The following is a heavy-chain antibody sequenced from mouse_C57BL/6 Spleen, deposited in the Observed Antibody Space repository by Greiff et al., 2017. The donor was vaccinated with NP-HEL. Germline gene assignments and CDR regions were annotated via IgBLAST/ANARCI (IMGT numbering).Heavy chain of an antibody. V-gene: IGHV5-17*01. Sequence: EVKLVESGGGLVKPGGSLKLSCAASGFTFSDYGMHWVRQAPEKGLGWVAYISSGSSTIYYADTVKGRFTISRDNAKNTLFLQMTRLRSEDTAMYYCARPLYLYAMDYWGQGTSVTVSS. CDR1: GFTFSDYG. J-gene: IGHJ4*01. D-gene: IGHD5-5*01. CDR3: ARPLYLYAMDY. CDR2: ISSGSSTI.